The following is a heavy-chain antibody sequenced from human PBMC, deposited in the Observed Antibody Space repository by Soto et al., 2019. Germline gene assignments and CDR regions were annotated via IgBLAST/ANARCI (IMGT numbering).Heavy chain of an antibody. V-gene: IGHV1-18*01. Sequence: QVQLVQSGAEVKKPGASVQVSCKASGYTFTSYGISWVRQAPGQGHEWMGWISAYNGNTNYAQKLQGRVTMTTDTSTSTAYMELRSLRSDDTAVYYCERDLVAVAVGDYFDYWGQGTLVTVSS. D-gene: IGHD6-19*01. CDR2: ISAYNGNT. CDR1: GYTFTSYG. CDR3: ERDLVAVAVGDYFDY. J-gene: IGHJ4*02.